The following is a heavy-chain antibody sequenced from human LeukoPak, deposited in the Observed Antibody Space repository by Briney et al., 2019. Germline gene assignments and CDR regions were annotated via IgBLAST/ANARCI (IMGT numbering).Heavy chain of an antibody. V-gene: IGHV4-59*01. CDR2: IYYSGST. D-gene: IGHD4-11*01. CDR3: ARVGSSKKEAMNWFDP. CDR1: GGSISSYY. Sequence: SSETLSLTCTVSGGSISSYYWSWIRQPPGKGLEWIGYIYYSGSTNYNPSLKSRVTISVDTSKNQFSLKLSSVTAADTAVYYCARVGSSKKEAMNWFDPWGQGTLVTVSS. J-gene: IGHJ5*02.